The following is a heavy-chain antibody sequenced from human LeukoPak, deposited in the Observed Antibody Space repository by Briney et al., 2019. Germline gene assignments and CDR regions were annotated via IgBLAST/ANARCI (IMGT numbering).Heavy chain of an antibody. CDR2: INHSGST. CDR1: GGSFSGYF. V-gene: IGHV4-34*01. CDR3: ARGYYDFWSGPKRDYMDV. Sequence: SETLSLTCAVYGGSFSGYFWSWIRQPPGKGLEWIGEINHSGSTNYNPSLKSRVTISVDTSKNQFSLKLSSVTAADTAVYYCARGYYDFWSGPKRDYMDVWGKGTTVTVSS. D-gene: IGHD3-3*01. J-gene: IGHJ6*03.